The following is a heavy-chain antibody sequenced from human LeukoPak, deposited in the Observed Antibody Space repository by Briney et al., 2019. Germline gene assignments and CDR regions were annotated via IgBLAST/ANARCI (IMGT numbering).Heavy chain of an antibody. J-gene: IGHJ4*02. CDR1: GFTFSSYS. CDR2: ISRSSSDI. CDR3: AKPPYYYDSSGSSFDY. D-gene: IGHD3-22*01. V-gene: IGHV3-21*04. Sequence: GGSLRLSCAASGFTFSSYSMNWVRQAPGKGLEWVSAISRSSSDIYYADSVKGRFTISRDNSKNTLYLQMNSLRAEDTAVYYCAKPPYYYDSSGSSFDYWGQGTLVTVSS.